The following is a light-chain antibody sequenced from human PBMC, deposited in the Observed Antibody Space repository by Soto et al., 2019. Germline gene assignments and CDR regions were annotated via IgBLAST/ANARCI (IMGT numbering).Light chain of an antibody. V-gene: IGKV1-39*01. CDR2: AAS. CDR1: QSISNH. CDR3: QQSYSSPPT. J-gene: IGKJ1*01. Sequence: DIQMTQSPSSLPASLQDRVMSTFPASQSISNHLNWYQQKPGKAPKLLIFAASSLQSGVPSRFSGSRSGPDFTLTISSLQPEDFATYYCQQSYSSPPTFGQGTKVDI.